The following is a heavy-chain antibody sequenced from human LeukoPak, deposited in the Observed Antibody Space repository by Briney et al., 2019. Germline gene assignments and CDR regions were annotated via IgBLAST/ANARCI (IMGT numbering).Heavy chain of an antibody. J-gene: IGHJ4*02. CDR2: SRNKENRYST. CDR3: VREYFGGYDY. D-gene: IGHD2-15*01. CDR1: GFSFSVYY. Sequence: GGSLRLSCAASGFSFSVYYMAWVRQAPGKGLEWVGLSRNKENRYSTEYGASVKGRVTISRDDSKNLMYLEIKSLKSEDTAVYYCVREYFGGYDYWGQGALVTVSS. V-gene: IGHV3-72*01.